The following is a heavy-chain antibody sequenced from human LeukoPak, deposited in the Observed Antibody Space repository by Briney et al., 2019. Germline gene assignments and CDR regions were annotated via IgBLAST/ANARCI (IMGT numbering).Heavy chain of an antibody. CDR1: GFTFSSYG. J-gene: IGHJ5*02. CDR2: IRYDGSNK. V-gene: IGHV3-30*02. D-gene: IGHD6-13*01. CDR3: AKDISTQQLVPFP. Sequence: GGSLRLSCAASGFTFSSYGMHWVRQAPGKGLEWVAFIRYDGSNKYYADSVKGRFTISRDNSKNTLYLQMNSLRAEDTAVYYCAKDISTQQLVPFPWGQGTLVTVSS.